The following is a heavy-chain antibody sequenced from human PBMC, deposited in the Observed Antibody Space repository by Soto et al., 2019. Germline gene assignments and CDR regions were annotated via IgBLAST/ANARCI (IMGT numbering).Heavy chain of an antibody. CDR2: ISGSGGST. D-gene: IGHD3-22*01. V-gene: IGHV3-23*01. CDR3: AKGRRGKIRITMIVVVSLDAFDI. J-gene: IGHJ3*02. CDR1: GFTFSSYA. Sequence: GGSLRLSCAASGFTFSSYAMSWVRQAPGKGLEWVSAISGSGGSTYYADSVKGRFTISRDNSKNTLYLQMNSLRAEDTAVYCCAKGRRGKIRITMIVVVSLDAFDIWGQGTMVTVSS.